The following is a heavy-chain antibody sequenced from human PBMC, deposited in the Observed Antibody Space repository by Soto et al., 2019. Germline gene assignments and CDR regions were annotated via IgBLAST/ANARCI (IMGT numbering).Heavy chain of an antibody. CDR3: ARLLKYSSSWYSFRYFDY. CDR2: INHSGST. D-gene: IGHD6-13*01. J-gene: IGHJ4*02. Sequence: SETLSLTCAVYGGSFSGYYWSWIRQPPGKGLEWIGEINHSGSTNYNPSLKSRVTISVDTSKNQFSMKLSSVTAADTAVYYCARLLKYSSSWYSFRYFDYWGQGTLVTVSS. CDR1: GGSFSGYY. V-gene: IGHV4-34*01.